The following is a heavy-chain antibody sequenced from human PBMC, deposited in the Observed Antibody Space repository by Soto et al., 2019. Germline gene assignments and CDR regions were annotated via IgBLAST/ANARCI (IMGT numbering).Heavy chain of an antibody. V-gene: IGHV3-21*01. CDR2: ISSSSSYI. CDR1: GFTFSSYS. D-gene: IGHD6-13*01. CDR3: ASDRPPFRCMAAAGAPNYYYGMDV. Sequence: EVQLVESGGGLVKPGGSLRLSCAASGFTFSSYSMNWVRQAPGKGLEWVSSISSSSSYIYYADSVKGRFTISRHNAKNSLYLQMNSLRAEDTAVYYCASDRPPFRCMAAAGAPNYYYGMDVWGQGTTVTVSS. J-gene: IGHJ6*02.